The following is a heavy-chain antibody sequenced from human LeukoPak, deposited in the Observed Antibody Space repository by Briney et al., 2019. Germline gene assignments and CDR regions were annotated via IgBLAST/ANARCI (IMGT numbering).Heavy chain of an antibody. Sequence: ASVTVSCTASGYTFTSYAMNWVRQAPGQGLEWMGWINTNTGNPTYAQGFTGRFVFSLDTSVSTAYLQISSLKAEDTAVYYCARLDSSGYYNWFDPWGQGTLVTVSS. D-gene: IGHD3-22*01. CDR2: INTNTGNP. CDR1: GYTFTSYA. V-gene: IGHV7-4-1*02. CDR3: ARLDSSGYYNWFDP. J-gene: IGHJ5*02.